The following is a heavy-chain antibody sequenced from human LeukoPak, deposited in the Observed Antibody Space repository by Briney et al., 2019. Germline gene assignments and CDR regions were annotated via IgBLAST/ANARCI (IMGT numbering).Heavy chain of an antibody. CDR2: ISPDGNQD. J-gene: IGHJ4*02. Sequence: GASLRLSCAASGFTFSSYAMSWVRQAPGKGLEWVAAISPDGNQDYYTDSVKGRFTVSRDNFNNMIYLQINSLRGEDSAVYYCAKINNADDFWGQGTLVTVSS. CDR3: AKINNADDF. V-gene: IGHV3-30*18. CDR1: GFTFSSYA. D-gene: IGHD1/OR15-1a*01.